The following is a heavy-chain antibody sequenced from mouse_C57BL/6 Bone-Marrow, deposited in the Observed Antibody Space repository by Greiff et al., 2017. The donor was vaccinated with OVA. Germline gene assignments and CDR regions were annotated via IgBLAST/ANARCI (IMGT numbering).Heavy chain of an antibody. CDR3: ARPSTAQATWFAY. V-gene: IGHV5-12*01. CDR2: ISNGGGST. Sequence: EVKVVESGGGLVQPGGSLKLSCAASGFTFSDYYMYWVRQTPEKRLEWVAYISNGGGSTYYPDTVKGRVTISRDNAKNTLYLQMSRLKSEDTAMYYCARPSTAQATWFAYWGQGTLVTVSA. D-gene: IGHD3-2*02. J-gene: IGHJ3*01. CDR1: GFTFSDYY.